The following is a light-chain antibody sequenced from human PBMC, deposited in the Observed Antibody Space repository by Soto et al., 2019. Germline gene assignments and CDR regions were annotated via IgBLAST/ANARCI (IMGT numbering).Light chain of an antibody. J-gene: IGKJ1*01. CDR1: QSVTSNY. CDR3: QQYGTSPQT. Sequence: EIVLTQSPGTLSLSPGERSTLSCMASQSVTSNYLAWYQQKPGQARGLLIYDTSTRASGVTDRFSGSGSGTEFTLTISRLEPEDFAVYYCQQYGTSPQTVGQGTKVDIK. V-gene: IGKV3-20*01. CDR2: DTS.